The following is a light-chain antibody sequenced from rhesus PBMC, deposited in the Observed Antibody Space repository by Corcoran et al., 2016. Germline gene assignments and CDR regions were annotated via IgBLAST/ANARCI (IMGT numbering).Light chain of an antibody. J-gene: IGKJ4*01. V-gene: IGKV1-74*01. Sequence: DIQMTQSPSSLSASVGDRVTITCRASENVNNYLNWYQQKPGIAPKHLIYKASTLQSGVPSRFSGSGSGTDYTFTISSLQPEDVATYYCQQYSSRPLTFGGGTKVELK. CDR1: ENVNNY. CDR3: QQYSSRPLT. CDR2: KAS.